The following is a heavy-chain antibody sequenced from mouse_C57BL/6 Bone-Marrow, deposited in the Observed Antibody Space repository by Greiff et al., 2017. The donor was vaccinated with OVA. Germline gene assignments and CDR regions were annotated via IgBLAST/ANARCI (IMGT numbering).Heavy chain of an antibody. J-gene: IGHJ4*01. Sequence: QVQLQQSGAELMKPGASVKLSCKATGYTFTGYWIEWVKQRPGHGLEWIGEILPGSGSTNYNEKFKGKATFTADTSSNTAYMQLSSLTTEDSAIDYCAREWDCYAMDYWGQGTSVTVSS. D-gene: IGHD4-1*01. CDR2: ILPGSGST. CDR3: AREWDCYAMDY. CDR1: GYTFTGYW. V-gene: IGHV1-9*01.